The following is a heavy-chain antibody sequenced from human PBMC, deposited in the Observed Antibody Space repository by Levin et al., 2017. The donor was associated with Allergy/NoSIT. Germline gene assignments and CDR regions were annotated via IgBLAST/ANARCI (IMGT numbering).Heavy chain of an antibody. CDR1: GGSITSSPYY. CDR2: IYYTTST. J-gene: IGHJ6*03. D-gene: IGHD2-2*01. V-gene: IGHV4-39*01. Sequence: KSGGSLRLSCSVSGGSITSSPYYWGWIRQPPGKGLEWIGSIYYTTSTYYNPSLRGRITVSVDTSKNQFSLKVNSVTAADTAVYYCARLPRPHAAGPYQYHYYYMDVWGKGTTVTVSS. CDR3: ARLPRPHAAGPYQYHYYYMDV.